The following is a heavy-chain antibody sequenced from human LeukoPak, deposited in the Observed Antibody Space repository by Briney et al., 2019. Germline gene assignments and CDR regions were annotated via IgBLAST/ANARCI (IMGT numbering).Heavy chain of an antibody. CDR1: EFTFSSYW. V-gene: IGHV3-23*01. J-gene: IGHJ4*02. CDR3: AKGERGVDY. Sequence: GGSLRLSCAAFEFTFSSYWMTWVRQAPGKGLEWVSAISGSGGNTYYADSVKGRFTISRDNSKNTLYLQMNSLRAEDTAVYYCAKGERGVDYWGQGTLVTVSS. CDR2: ISGSGGNT.